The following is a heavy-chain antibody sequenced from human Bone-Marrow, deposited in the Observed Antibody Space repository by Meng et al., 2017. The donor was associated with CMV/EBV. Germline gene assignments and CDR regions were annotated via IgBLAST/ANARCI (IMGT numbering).Heavy chain of an antibody. CDR3: ARGDIVVVPAAIHYYYYGMDV. CDR2: IIPIFGTA. CDR1: GGTFSSYA. Sequence: SVKVSCKASGGTFSSYAISWVRQAPGQGLEWMGGIIPIFGTANYAQKFQGRVTITTDESTSTAYMELSSLRSEDTAVYYCARGDIVVVPAAIHYYYYGMDVWGQGNTVNVAS. D-gene: IGHD2-2*02. V-gene: IGHV1-69*05. J-gene: IGHJ6*02.